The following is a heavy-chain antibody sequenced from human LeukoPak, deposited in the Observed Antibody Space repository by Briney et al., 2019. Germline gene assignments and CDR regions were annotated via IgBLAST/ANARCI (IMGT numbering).Heavy chain of an antibody. V-gene: IGHV1-69*13. CDR2: IIPIFGTA. Sequence: SVKVSCKASGGTFSSYAISWVRQAPGQGLEWMGGIIPIFGTANYAQKFQGRVTITADGSTSTAYMELSSLRSEDTAVYYCARDRTVVANYYYMDVWGKGTTVTVSS. D-gene: IGHD2-15*01. CDR1: GGTFSSYA. CDR3: ARDRTVVANYYYMDV. J-gene: IGHJ6*03.